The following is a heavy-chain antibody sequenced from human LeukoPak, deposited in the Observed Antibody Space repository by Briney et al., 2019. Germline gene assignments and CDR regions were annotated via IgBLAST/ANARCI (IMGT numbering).Heavy chain of an antibody. Sequence: GGSLRLSCAASAFTFSNYAMHWVRQAPGKGLEWVAVISYDGSNKDYVDSVKGRFTISRDNSKNTLYLQMNSLRAEDTAVYYCARQVRFFWHYYYYYMDVWGKGTTVTVSS. CDR2: ISYDGSNK. CDR1: AFTFSNYA. V-gene: IGHV3-30*03. J-gene: IGHJ6*03. D-gene: IGHD3-3*01. CDR3: ARQVRFFWHYYYYYMDV.